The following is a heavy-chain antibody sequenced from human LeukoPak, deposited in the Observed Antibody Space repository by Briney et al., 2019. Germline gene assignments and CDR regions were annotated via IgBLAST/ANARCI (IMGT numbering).Heavy chain of an antibody. CDR1: GFTFSSYE. D-gene: IGHD2-21*02. CDR2: ISSSGSTI. CDR3: AKIVVTGFHY. J-gene: IGHJ4*02. V-gene: IGHV3-48*03. Sequence: PGGSLRLSCAASGFTFSSYEMNWVRQAPGKGLEWVSYISSSGSTIYYADSVKGRFTISRDNSKNTLYLQMNSLRAEDTAVYYCAKIVVTGFHYWGQGTLVTVSS.